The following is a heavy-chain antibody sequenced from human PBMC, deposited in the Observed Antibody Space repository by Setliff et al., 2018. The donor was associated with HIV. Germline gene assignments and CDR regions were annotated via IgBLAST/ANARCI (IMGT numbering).Heavy chain of an antibody. CDR1: GFTFSTYW. V-gene: IGHV3-7*01. CDR3: ARGLDY. Sequence: GGSLGLSCAASGFTFSTYWMGWIRQVPGKGLEWVANIKADGSEKYYMNSVKGRFTISRDNAENSLYLQMNSLRADDTAVYFCARGLDYWGQGTLVTVSS. J-gene: IGHJ4*02. CDR2: IKADGSEK.